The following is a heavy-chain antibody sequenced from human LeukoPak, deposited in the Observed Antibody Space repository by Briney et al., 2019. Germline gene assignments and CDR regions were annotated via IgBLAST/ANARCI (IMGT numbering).Heavy chain of an antibody. J-gene: IGHJ5*02. Sequence: GSLRLSCAASGFICNTYWMSWVRQAPGKGLEWVASIRQNGVEKYYVDSVKGRFIISRDNAENSVSLQLNSLRGEDSATYYCARLLGDSTIYDLWGQGTLVTVSS. CDR3: ARLLGDSTIYDL. CDR2: IRQNGVEK. V-gene: IGHV3-7*03. D-gene: IGHD3-16*01. CDR1: GFICNTYW.